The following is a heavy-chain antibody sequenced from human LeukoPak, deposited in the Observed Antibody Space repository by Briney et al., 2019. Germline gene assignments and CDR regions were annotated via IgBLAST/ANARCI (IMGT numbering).Heavy chain of an antibody. Sequence: PGGSLRLSCAASGFTFSTYAMSWVRQAPGKGLEWVLAMSGSGGSTYYADSAKGRFTISRDNSKNTLYLQMNSVGAEDTAVYYCAKVTGNGYYFDSWGQGTLVTVSS. CDR2: MSGSGGST. V-gene: IGHV3-23*01. CDR1: GFTFSTYA. J-gene: IGHJ4*02. D-gene: IGHD1-1*01. CDR3: AKVTGNGYYFDS.